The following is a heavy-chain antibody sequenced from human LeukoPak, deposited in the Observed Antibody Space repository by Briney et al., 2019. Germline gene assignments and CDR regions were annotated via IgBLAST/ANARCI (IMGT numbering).Heavy chain of an antibody. CDR2: IYYSGST. Sequence: PSETLSLTCTVSGGSISSYYWSWIRQPPGKGLEWIGYIYYSGSTNYNPSLKSRVTVSVDTSKNQFSLKLSSVTAADTAVYYCARPYSSSWYGDAFDIWGQGTMVTVSS. CDR3: ARPYSSSWYGDAFDI. J-gene: IGHJ3*02. CDR1: GGSISSYY. D-gene: IGHD6-13*01. V-gene: IGHV4-59*08.